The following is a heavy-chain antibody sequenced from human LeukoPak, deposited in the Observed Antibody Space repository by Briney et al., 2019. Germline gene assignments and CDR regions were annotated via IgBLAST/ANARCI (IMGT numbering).Heavy chain of an antibody. J-gene: IGHJ4*02. V-gene: IGHV1-2*02. CDR1: GYTFTGYY. CDR2: INPNSGGT. Sequence: ASVKVSCKASGYTFTGYYMHWVRRAPGQGLEWMGWINPNSGGTNYAQKFQGRVTMTRDTSISTAYMELSRLRSDDTAVYYCARDRRVYYDSSGYSWWSFDYWGQGTLVTVSS. CDR3: ARDRRVYYDSSGYSWWSFDY. D-gene: IGHD3-22*01.